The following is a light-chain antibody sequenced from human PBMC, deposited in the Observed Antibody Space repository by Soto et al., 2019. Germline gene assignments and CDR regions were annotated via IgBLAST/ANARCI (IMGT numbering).Light chain of an antibody. Sequence: QSVLTQPASVSGSHGQSITISCTGTSSDVGGFNYVSWYQQHPGKAPKLMIYDVTNRPSGVSYRFSGSKSGNTASLTISGLQPEDAADYYCKAHPSNSTSVFGPGTKFTVL. CDR3: KAHPSNSTSV. CDR2: DVT. CDR1: SSDVGGFNY. J-gene: IGLJ1*01. V-gene: IGLV2-14*03.